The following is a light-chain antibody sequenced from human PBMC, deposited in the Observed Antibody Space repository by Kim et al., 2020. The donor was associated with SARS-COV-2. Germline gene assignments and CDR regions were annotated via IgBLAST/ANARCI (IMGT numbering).Light chain of an antibody. CDR2: DVS. CDR3: SSYTSSSTLV. V-gene: IGLV2-14*03. J-gene: IGLJ1*01. Sequence: GQSFTISCTGTGSDVGGYNYVSWYHHHPGKAPQLMIYDVSNRPSGVSNRFSGSKSGNTASLTISGLQAEDEADYYCSSYTSSSTLVFGTGTKVTVL. CDR1: GSDVGGYNY.